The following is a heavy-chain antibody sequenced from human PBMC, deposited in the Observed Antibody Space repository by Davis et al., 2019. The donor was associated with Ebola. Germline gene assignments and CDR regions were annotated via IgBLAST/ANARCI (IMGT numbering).Heavy chain of an antibody. CDR2: IEYNGRT. J-gene: IGHJ4*02. V-gene: IGHV4-59*01. CDR1: GASISPYY. Sequence: PSETLSLTCTLSGASISPYYWSWIRQSPGKGLEWIGYIEYNGRTEYIPSLNNRVTISLDTSKNQFSLTLSSVTAADTAVYYCARGIYGAYFDYWGQGSLVTVSS. D-gene: IGHD4-17*01. CDR3: ARGIYGAYFDY.